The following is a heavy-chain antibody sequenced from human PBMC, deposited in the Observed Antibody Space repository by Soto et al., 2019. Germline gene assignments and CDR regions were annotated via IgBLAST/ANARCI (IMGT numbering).Heavy chain of an antibody. CDR1: GFTFSSYA. Sequence: QVQLVESGGGVVQPGRSLRLSCAASGFTFSSYAMHWVRQAPGKGLEWVAVISYDGSNKYYADSVKGRFTISRDNSKNTRYLQMNSLRAEDTAVYYCASAARYCDRLDPAPLDCWGQGTLVTVSS. J-gene: IGHJ4*02. CDR2: ISYDGSNK. CDR3: ASAARYCDRLDPAPLDC. D-gene: IGHD3-9*01. V-gene: IGHV3-30-3*01.